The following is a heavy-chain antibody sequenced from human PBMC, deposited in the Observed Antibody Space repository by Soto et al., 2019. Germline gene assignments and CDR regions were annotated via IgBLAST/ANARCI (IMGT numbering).Heavy chain of an antibody. Sequence: QVQLVQSGAEVRRPGASVRVSCKASGYSFIDYYINWVCQAPGQGLEWMGWINPKDGATKSAQKFQDWVTMTSDTSHTTAYLDLRSDDTAVYYCARGRKVVATPARDDWFDPWGQGTLVTVSS. J-gene: IGHJ5*02. V-gene: IGHV1-2*04. CDR3: ARGRKVVATPARDDWFDP. CDR1: GYSFIDYY. CDR2: INPKDGAT. D-gene: IGHD2-21*02.